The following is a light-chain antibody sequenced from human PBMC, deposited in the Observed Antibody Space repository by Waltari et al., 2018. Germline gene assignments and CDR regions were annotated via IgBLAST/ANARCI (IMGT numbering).Light chain of an antibody. V-gene: IGKV3-20*01. J-gene: IGKJ1*01. CDR3: QQYGSSPLWT. Sequence: EIVLTHSPGTLSLSPGERAHLSCRASQSVSSSYLAWYQQKPGQAPRLLIYGASSRATGIPDRFSGSGSGTDFTLTISRLEPEDFAVYYCQQYGSSPLWTFGQGTKVEIK. CDR2: GAS. CDR1: QSVSSSY.